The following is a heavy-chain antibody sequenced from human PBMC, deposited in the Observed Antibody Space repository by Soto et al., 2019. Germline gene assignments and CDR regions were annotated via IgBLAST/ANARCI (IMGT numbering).Heavy chain of an antibody. CDR2: ISYDGSNK. V-gene: IGHV3-30*18. Sequence: GGSLRLSCAASGFTFSSYGMHWVRQAPGKGLEWVAVISYDGSNKYYADSVKGRFTISRDNSKNTLYLQMNSLRAEDTAVYYCAKAYDFWSGYYMGYGMDVWGQGTTVTVSS. D-gene: IGHD3-3*01. J-gene: IGHJ6*02. CDR1: GFTFSSYG. CDR3: AKAYDFWSGYYMGYGMDV.